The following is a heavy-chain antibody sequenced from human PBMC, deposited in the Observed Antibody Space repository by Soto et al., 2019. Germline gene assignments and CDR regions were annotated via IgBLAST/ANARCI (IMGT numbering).Heavy chain of an antibody. D-gene: IGHD1-1*01. J-gene: IGHJ6*02. Sequence: QVQLVQSGAEVKKPVSSVKVSCKASGDTFSSFAISWVRQAPGQGLEWIGGIIPIFRTPHYAQKFQGRVTXTXEXXTSTAYMDRSSLRSEDTAVCYWARDKARERLGGNYYDALDVWGQGTTVSVSS. CDR3: ARDKARERLGGNYYDALDV. CDR1: GDTFSSFA. CDR2: IIPIFRTP. V-gene: IGHV1-69*05.